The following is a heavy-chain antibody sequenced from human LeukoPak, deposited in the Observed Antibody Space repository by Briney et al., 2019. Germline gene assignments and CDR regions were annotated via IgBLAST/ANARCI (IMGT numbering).Heavy chain of an antibody. CDR2: MSPNSGDT. Sequence: ASVKVSCTASGYTFTSYDFNWVRQATGQRPEWMGRMSPNSGDTGYAQKFQDRVTMTRNTSISTAYMELSSLRSDDTAVYYCARERWDLISNKYYYYGLDVWGQGTTVTVSS. CDR3: ARERWDLISNKYYYYGLDV. CDR1: GYTFTSYD. D-gene: IGHD1-26*01. V-gene: IGHV1-8*01. J-gene: IGHJ6*02.